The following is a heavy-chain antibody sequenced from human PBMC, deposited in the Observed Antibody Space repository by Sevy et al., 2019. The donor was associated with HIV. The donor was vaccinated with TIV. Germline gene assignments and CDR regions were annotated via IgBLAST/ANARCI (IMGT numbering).Heavy chain of an antibody. J-gene: IGHJ4*02. D-gene: IGHD5-12*01. Sequence: GGSLRLSCAASGFTFSNYAMHWVRQAPGKGLAWVALIWYDGSKIFYADSVKGRFTISRDNSESTLYLQMNSLRAEDTALYHCAKGGPTSGYDYYFDYWGQGTLVTVSS. CDR1: GFTFSNYA. CDR3: AKGGPTSGYDYYFDY. CDR2: IWYDGSKI. V-gene: IGHV3-33*06.